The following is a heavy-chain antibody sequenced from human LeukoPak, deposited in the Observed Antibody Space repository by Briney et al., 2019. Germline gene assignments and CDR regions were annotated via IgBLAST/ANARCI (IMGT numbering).Heavy chain of an antibody. CDR1: GFTFSSHG. CDR3: AKDDAWLQYGN. Sequence: GGSLRLSCAASGFTFSSHGMNWVRQTPGKGLEWVSGISPNGVITYYADSVKGRFTISRDNSKGTVYLQMNSLRPEDTAVYYCAKDDAWLQYGNWGRGTLVTVSS. D-gene: IGHD5-24*01. V-gene: IGHV3-23*01. J-gene: IGHJ4*02. CDR2: ISPNGVIT.